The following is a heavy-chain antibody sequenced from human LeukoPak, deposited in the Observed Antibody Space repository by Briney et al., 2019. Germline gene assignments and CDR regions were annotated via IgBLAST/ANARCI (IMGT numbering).Heavy chain of an antibody. CDR2: ISSSSSYI. Sequence: GGSLRLSCAASGFTFSSYRMTWVRQAPGKGLEWVSSISSSSSYIYYADSVKGRFTISRDNAKNSLYLQMNSLRAEDTAVYYCARDEYQLPNDYWGQGTLVTVSS. CDR3: ARDEYQLPNDY. D-gene: IGHD2-2*01. CDR1: GFTFSSYR. J-gene: IGHJ4*02. V-gene: IGHV3-21*01.